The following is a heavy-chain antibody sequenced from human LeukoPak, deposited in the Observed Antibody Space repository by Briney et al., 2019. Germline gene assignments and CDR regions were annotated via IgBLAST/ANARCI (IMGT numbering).Heavy chain of an antibody. CDR3: AREDYYDSSGSSLFDY. CDR2: INPNSGGT. V-gene: IGHV1-2*02. D-gene: IGHD3-22*01. CDR1: GGTFSSYA. Sequence: ASVKVSCKASGGTFSSYAISWVQQAPGQGLEWMGWINPNSGGTNYAQKFQGRVTMTRDTSISTAYMELSRLRSDDTAVYYCAREDYYDSSGSSLFDYWGQGTLVTVSS. J-gene: IGHJ4*02.